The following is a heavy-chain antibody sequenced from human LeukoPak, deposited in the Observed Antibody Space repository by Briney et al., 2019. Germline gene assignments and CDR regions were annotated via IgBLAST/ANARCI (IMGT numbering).Heavy chain of an antibody. V-gene: IGHV3-43*02. CDR3: AVPTIYGVGAFDV. CDR1: GITFEDYG. CDR2: ISGKGDKT. D-gene: IGHD2/OR15-2a*01. Sequence: GGSLRLSCVASGITFEDYGIHWVRQAPGKGLEWVSLISGKGDKTYYVDSVKGRFTVSRDNGRNTLYLQMDSLRDEDTAFYYCAVPTIYGVGAFDVWGQGTMLMVSS. J-gene: IGHJ3*01.